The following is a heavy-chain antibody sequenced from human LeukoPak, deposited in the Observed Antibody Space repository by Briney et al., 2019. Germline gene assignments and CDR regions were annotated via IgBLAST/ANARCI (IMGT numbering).Heavy chain of an antibody. V-gene: IGHV3-30*02. CDR2: ILFDGSKT. J-gene: IGHJ4*02. CDR3: ARGPNKAKAPSDY. CDR1: GFNFRNYG. D-gene: IGHD5-18*01. Sequence: PGGSLRLSCAASGFNFRNYGIHWVRQAPGKGLEWVSFILFDGSKTYYADSVKGRFTISRDNAKNSLYLQMNSLRAEDTAVYYCARGPNKAKAPSDYWGLGTLVTVSS.